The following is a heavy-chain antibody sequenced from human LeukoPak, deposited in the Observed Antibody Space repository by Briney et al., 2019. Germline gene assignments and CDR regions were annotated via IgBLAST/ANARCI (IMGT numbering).Heavy chain of an antibody. CDR2: IIPIFGTA. V-gene: IGHV1-69*05. D-gene: IGHD6-13*01. CDR1: GYTFTSYA. J-gene: IGHJ2*01. Sequence: SVKVSCKASGYTFTSYAISWVRQAPGQGLEWMGGIIPIFGTANYAQKFQGRVTITTDESTSTAYMELSRLRSDDTAVYYCARVGTAAAGLYWYFDLWGRGTLVTVSS. CDR3: ARVGTAAAGLYWYFDL.